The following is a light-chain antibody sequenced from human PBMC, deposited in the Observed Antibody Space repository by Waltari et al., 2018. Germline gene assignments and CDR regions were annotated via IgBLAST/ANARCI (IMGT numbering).Light chain of an antibody. Sequence: EIVMTQSPATLSVSPGERATLSCRASPPVATNLDWYQQKPGQTPRLLSYHTSGNATGVPVRFSGRGSGTEFTLSISSLQSEDFALYVSQQYNSWPGTFGPGTKVDF. J-gene: IGKJ3*01. V-gene: IGKV3-15*01. CDR3: QQYNSWPGT. CDR1: PPVATN. CDR2: HTS.